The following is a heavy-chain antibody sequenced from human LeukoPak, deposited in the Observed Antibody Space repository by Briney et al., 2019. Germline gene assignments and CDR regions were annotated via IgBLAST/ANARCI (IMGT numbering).Heavy chain of an antibody. Sequence: PGGSLRLSCAASGFTFSSYWMSWVRQAPGKGLEWVANIKQDGSEKYYVDSVKGRFTISRDNAKNSLYLQMNSLRAEDTAVYYCARAAGGYSSGWPHYYYYYMDVWGKGTTVTVSS. CDR3: ARAAGGYSSGWPHYYYYYMDV. CDR2: IKQDGSEK. J-gene: IGHJ6*03. V-gene: IGHV3-7*01. D-gene: IGHD6-19*01. CDR1: GFTFSSYW.